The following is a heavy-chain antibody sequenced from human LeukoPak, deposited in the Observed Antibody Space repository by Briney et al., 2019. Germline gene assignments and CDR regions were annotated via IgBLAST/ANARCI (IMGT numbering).Heavy chain of an antibody. CDR2: ISSSGSTI. CDR3: AKSPYYYDSSGYGMDV. V-gene: IGHV3-11*01. J-gene: IGHJ6*02. CDR1: GFTFSDYY. D-gene: IGHD3-22*01. Sequence: PGGSLRLSCAASGFTFSDYYMSWIRQAPGKGLEWVSYISSSGSTIYYADSVKGRFTISRDNAKNSLYLQMNSLRAEDTAVYYCAKSPYYYDSSGYGMDVWGQGTTVTVSS.